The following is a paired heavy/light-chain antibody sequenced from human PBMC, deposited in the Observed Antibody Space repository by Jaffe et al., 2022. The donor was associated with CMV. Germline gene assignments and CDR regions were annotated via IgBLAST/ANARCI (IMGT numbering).Light chain of an antibody. CDR1: SSDVGGYKY. CDR3: NSYAGSNSWV. J-gene: IGLJ3*02. Sequence: QSALTQPPSASGSPGQSVTISCTGTSSDVGGYKYVSWYQQHPGKVPKLMIYEVNKRPSGVPDRFSGSKSGNTASLTVSGLQAEDEADYYCNSYAGSNSWVFGGGTKLTVL. CDR2: EVN. V-gene: IGLV2-8*01.
Heavy chain of an antibody. CDR2: IWKDGKNK. Sequence: QVQLVESGGGVVQPGRSLRLSCAASGFTFSTYGMHWVRQAPGKGLEWVVVIWKDGKNKFYVDSVKGRFTISRDNSKNTLDLQMNSLRVEDTAVYYCVRERGPFDAFDVWGQGTMVTVSS. J-gene: IGHJ3*01. CDR1: GFTFSTYG. V-gene: IGHV3-33*08. CDR3: VRERGPFDAFDV.